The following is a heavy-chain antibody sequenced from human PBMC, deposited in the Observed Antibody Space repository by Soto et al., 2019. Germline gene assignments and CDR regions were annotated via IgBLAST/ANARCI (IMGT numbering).Heavy chain of an antibody. CDR1: GGSFSGYY. V-gene: IGHV4-34*01. CDR3: ARGYYYGSGSYLHYYYYYGMDV. Sequence: QVQLQQWGAGLLKPSETLSLTCAVYGGSFSGYYWSWIRQPPGKGLEWIGEINHSGSTNYNPSLKSRVTISVDTSKNQFSLKLSSVTAADTAVYYCARGYYYGSGSYLHYYYYYGMDVWGQGTTVTVSS. J-gene: IGHJ6*02. D-gene: IGHD3-10*01. CDR2: INHSGST.